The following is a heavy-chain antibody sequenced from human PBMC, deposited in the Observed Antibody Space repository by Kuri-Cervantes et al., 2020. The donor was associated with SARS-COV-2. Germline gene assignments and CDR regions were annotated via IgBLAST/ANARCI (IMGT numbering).Heavy chain of an antibody. CDR1: GFAFESYG. V-gene: IGHV3-30*03. CDR2: ISYDGFDR. CDR3: ARGARAFYYYYGMDV. Sequence: GESLKISCAASGFAFESYGMHWVRQAPGKGLEWVAAISYDGFDRYYYADSVKGRFTVSRDNARNTLSLQMNSLRAADTAVYYCARGARAFYYYYGMDVWGQGTTVTVSS. J-gene: IGHJ6*02.